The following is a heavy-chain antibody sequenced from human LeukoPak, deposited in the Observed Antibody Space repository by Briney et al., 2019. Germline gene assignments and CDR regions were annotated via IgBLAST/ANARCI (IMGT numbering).Heavy chain of an antibody. J-gene: IGHJ6*02. V-gene: IGHV3-23*01. CDR1: GFSFSSYA. Sequence: PWGSLRLSCTASGFSFSSYAMSWVRQAPGKGLEWVSSISGGSEDTYFADSVKGRFIISRDNSKSTMYLQMNSLRTEETAVYDCARTIGQYSNSWRYCYYGLDVWGQGTTVTVSS. CDR3: ARTIGQYSNSWRYCYYGLDV. D-gene: IGHD6-13*01. CDR2: ISGGSEDT.